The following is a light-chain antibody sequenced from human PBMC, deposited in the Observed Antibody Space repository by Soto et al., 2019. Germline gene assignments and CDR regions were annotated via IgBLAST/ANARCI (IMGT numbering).Light chain of an antibody. J-gene: IGKJ1*01. Sequence: EIVLTQSPGTLSLSPGERATLSCRASQSVSNNYLAWYQQKPGQAPRLLIYGASNRATGIPDRFSGSGSGADFTLTISRLEPEDFAVYYCQQYARSPPTFGQGTKVDIK. CDR3: QQYARSPPT. CDR2: GAS. V-gene: IGKV3-20*01. CDR1: QSVSNNY.